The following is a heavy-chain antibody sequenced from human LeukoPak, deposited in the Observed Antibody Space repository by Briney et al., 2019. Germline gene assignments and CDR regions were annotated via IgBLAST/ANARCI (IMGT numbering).Heavy chain of an antibody. CDR1: GYTFTSYY. J-gene: IGHJ4*02. V-gene: IGHV1-46*01. CDR2: INPSGGST. CDR3: ARDIGTEGATPNFDY. Sequence: GASVKVSCKASGYTFTSYYMHWVRQAPGQGLEWMGIINPSGGSTSYAQKFQGRVTMTRDMSTSTVYMELSSLRSEDTAVYYCARDIGTEGATPNFDYWGQGTLVTVSS. D-gene: IGHD1-26*01.